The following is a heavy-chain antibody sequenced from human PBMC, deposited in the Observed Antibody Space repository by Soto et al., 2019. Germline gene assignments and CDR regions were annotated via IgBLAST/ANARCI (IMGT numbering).Heavy chain of an antibody. CDR1: GFTFSSYG. CDR2: IWYDGSNK. V-gene: IGHV3-33*01. D-gene: IGHD2-15*01. Sequence: QVQLVESGGGVVQPGRSLRLSCAASGFTFSSYGMHWVRRAPGKGLEWVAVIWYDGSNKYYADSVKGRFTISRDNSKNTLYLQMNSLRAEDTAVYYCARDPCSGGRCYFDYWGQGTLVTVSS. J-gene: IGHJ4*02. CDR3: ARDPCSGGRCYFDY.